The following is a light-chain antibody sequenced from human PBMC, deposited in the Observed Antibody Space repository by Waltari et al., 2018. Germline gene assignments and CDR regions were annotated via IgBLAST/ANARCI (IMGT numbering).Light chain of an antibody. V-gene: IGKV3-11*01. J-gene: IGKJ3*01. CDR2: DAS. CDR3: QQRSNWPPIFT. Sequence: EIVLTQSPATLSLSPGERATLSCRASQSVSSYLAWYQQKPGQAPRLLIFDASKRATGIPARFSGSGSGTDFTLTISSLEPEDFAVYYCQQRSNWPPIFTFGHGTKVDIK. CDR1: QSVSSY.